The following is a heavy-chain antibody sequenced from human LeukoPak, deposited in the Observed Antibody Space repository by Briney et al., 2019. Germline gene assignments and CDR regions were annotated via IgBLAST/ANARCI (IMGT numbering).Heavy chain of an antibody. CDR1: GYTFTSYY. CDR2: INPSGGST. J-gene: IGHJ4*02. V-gene: IGHV1-46*01. D-gene: IGHD6-13*01. CDR3: ARGRGEQLAFDY. Sequence: ASVKVSCKASGYTFTSYYMHWVRQAPGQGLEWMGIINPSGGSTSYAQKFQGRVTITTDESTSTAYMELSSLRSEDTAVYYCARGRGEQLAFDYWGQGTLVTVSS.